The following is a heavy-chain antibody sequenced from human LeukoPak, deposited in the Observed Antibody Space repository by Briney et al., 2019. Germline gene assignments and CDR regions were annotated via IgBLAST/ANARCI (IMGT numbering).Heavy chain of an antibody. V-gene: IGHV6-1*01. CDR3: ARVPRIVSSWQYYFDY. CDR1: GDSVSSNSAA. Sequence: SQTLSLTGAISGDSVSSNSAAWNWIRQSPSRGLEWLGRTYYRSKWYNGYAVSVKSRITINPDTSKNQFSLQLNSVTPEDTAVYYCARVPRIVSSWQYYFDYWGQGTLVIVSS. D-gene: IGHD6-13*01. J-gene: IGHJ4*02. CDR2: TYYRSKWYN.